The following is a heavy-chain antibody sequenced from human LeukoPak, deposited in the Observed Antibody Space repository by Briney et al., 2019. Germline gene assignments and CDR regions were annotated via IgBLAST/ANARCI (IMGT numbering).Heavy chain of an antibody. V-gene: IGHV1-69*05. CDR2: IIPIFGTA. D-gene: IGHD7-27*01. Sequence: SVKVSCKASGGTFSSYAISWVRQAPGQGLEWMGGIIPIFGTANYAQKFQGRVTITTDESTSTAYMELSSLRSEDTAVYYCASGSGEVYYYYYMDVWGKGTTVTAPS. CDR1: GGTFSSYA. CDR3: ASGSGEVYYYYYMDV. J-gene: IGHJ6*03.